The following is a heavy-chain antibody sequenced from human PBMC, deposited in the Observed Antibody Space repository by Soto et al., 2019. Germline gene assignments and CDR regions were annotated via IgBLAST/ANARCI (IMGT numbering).Heavy chain of an antibody. CDR3: ARRFCSSTRSYFDY. CDR1: GFTFSSYA. J-gene: IGHJ4*02. Sequence: PGGSLRLSCAASGFTFSSYAMHWVRQAPGKGLEWVAVISYDGSNKYYADSVKGRFTISRDNSKNTLYLQMNSLRAEDTAVYYCARRFCSSTRSYFDYLGQGSLLTVSA. CDR2: ISYDGSNK. V-gene: IGHV3-30-3*01. D-gene: IGHD2-2*01.